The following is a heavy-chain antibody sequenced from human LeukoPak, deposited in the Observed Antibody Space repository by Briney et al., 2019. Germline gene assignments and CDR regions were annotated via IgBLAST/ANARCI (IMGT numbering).Heavy chain of an antibody. D-gene: IGHD6-19*01. CDR1: GYTFTSYG. V-gene: IGHV1-18*01. CDR2: INTYNGNT. CDR3: ARDGDSSGWYSAFDI. Sequence: AAVTVSFMASGYTFTSYGISGVRQAPGQGAEGMGWINTYNGNTNYAQKLQGRDTMTTNTSTSTAYMELRSLRSDDTAVYYCARDGDSSGWYSAFDIWGQGTMVTVSS. J-gene: IGHJ3*02.